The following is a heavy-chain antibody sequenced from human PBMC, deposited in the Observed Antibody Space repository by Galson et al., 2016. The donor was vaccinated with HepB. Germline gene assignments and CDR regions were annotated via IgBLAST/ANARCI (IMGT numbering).Heavy chain of an antibody. CDR1: GYTFTTSC. CDR3: ASDVQYRFDS. Sequence: SVKVSCKAFGYTFTTSCISWVRQAPGQGLEWMGWISTYSGDTKYAQDFQGGLTLTTDSSKTTAYMELRSLRFEDTAMYYCASDVQYRFDSWGQGTLVTVSS. J-gene: IGHJ4*02. D-gene: IGHD2/OR15-2a*01. V-gene: IGHV1-18*01. CDR2: ISTYSGDT.